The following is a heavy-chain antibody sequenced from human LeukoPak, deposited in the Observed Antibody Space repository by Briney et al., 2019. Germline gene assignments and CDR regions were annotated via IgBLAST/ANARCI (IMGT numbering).Heavy chain of an antibody. Sequence: GGSLRLSCAASGFTVSNSYVSWVRQAPGKGLEWVSGIYSGGTTYYRDSVKGRFTISRDNSKNTLYLQMNSLRAEDTAVYYCARDFSGALWFGEPRGQGTLVTVSS. CDR2: IYSGGTT. V-gene: IGHV3-53*01. CDR3: ARDFSGALWFGEP. CDR1: GFTVSNSY. D-gene: IGHD3-10*01. J-gene: IGHJ4*02.